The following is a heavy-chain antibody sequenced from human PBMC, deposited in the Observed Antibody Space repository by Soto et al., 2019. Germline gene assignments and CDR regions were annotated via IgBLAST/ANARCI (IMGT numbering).Heavy chain of an antibody. CDR2: IIPILGIA. D-gene: IGHD6-19*01. J-gene: IGHJ4*02. CDR1: GGTFSSYT. CDR3: ARAGYSSRCYPY. Sequence: SVKVSCKASGGTFSSYTISWVRQAPGQGLEWMGRIIPILGIANYAQKFQGRVTITADKSTSTAYMELSSLRSEDTAVYYCARAGYSSRCYPYWGQGTLVPVSS. V-gene: IGHV1-69*02.